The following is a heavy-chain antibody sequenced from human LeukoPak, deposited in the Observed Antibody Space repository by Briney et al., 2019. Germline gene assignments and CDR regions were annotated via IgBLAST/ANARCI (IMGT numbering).Heavy chain of an antibody. D-gene: IGHD6-13*01. Sequence: GGSLRLSCAASGFTFSSYSMNWVRQAPGKGLEWVSSISSSSSYIYYADSVKGRFTISRDNAKNSLYLQMNSLRAEDTAVYYCASHSLVGSSWYETNNCYYYYGMDVWGQGTTVTVSS. CDR1: GFTFSSYS. V-gene: IGHV3-21*01. J-gene: IGHJ6*02. CDR3: ASHSLVGSSWYETNNCYYYYGMDV. CDR2: ISSSSSYI.